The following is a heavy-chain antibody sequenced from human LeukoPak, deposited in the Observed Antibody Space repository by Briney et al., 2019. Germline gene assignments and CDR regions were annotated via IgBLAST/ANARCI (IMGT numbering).Heavy chain of an antibody. CDR1: GFTFSTYE. V-gene: IGHV3-48*03. CDR3: ARWEYCSSTYCSFDY. CDR2: ISGTGRSR. D-gene: IGHD2-2*01. Sequence: PGGSLRLSCAASGFTFSTYEMNWVRQAPGKGLEWVSYISGTGRSRNYADSVKGRFTISRDNAKNSLYLQMNSLRAQDTAVYYCARWEYCSSTYCSFDYWGQGTLVTVSS. J-gene: IGHJ4*02.